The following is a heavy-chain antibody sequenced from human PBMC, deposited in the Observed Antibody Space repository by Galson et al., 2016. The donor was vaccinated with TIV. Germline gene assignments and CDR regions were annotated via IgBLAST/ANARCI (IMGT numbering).Heavy chain of an antibody. Sequence: SLRLSCAASGFTFSSYTMHWIRQAPGKGLEWLAVTTYDDSQKYYADSVKGRFTISRDNSRNTLYLQMNSLTAGDTAVYYCARVGSTGWAHYFDYWGQGSPVTVSS. J-gene: IGHJ4*02. CDR3: ARVGSTGWAHYFDY. CDR1: GFTFSSYT. D-gene: IGHD6-19*01. CDR2: TTYDDSQK. V-gene: IGHV3-30*04.